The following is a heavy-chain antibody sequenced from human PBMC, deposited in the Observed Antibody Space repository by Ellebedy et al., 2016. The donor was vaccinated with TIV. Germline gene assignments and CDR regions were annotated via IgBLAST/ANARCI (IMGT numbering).Heavy chain of an antibody. CDR2: INRDGSST. V-gene: IGHV3-74*01. D-gene: IGHD6-13*01. CDR3: AFIAASGRGVY. J-gene: IGHJ4*02. CDR1: GFTFSTYW. Sequence: GESLKISCAASGFTFSTYWMHWVRQAPGKGLVWVSHINRDGSSTSYADSVKGRFTISRDNAKNTLYLQMNSLRAEDTAMYYCAFIAASGRGVYWGQGTLVTVSS.